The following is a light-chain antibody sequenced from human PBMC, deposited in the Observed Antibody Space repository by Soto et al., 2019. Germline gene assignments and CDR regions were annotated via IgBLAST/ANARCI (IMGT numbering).Light chain of an antibody. CDR3: QQYNKWPPYT. J-gene: IGKJ2*01. CDR2: AAS. Sequence: EIVMTQSPATLSVSPGERATLSCRASQSVSRNLAWYQQKPGQAPRLLIYAASTRATGIPARFSGSGSGTEFTLTISSLQSEDFAVYYCQQYNKWPPYTFGQGTKLEIK. V-gene: IGKV3-15*01. CDR1: QSVSRN.